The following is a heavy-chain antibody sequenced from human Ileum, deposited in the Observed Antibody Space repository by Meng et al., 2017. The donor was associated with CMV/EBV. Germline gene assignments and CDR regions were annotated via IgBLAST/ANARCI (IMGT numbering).Heavy chain of an antibody. J-gene: IGHJ5*02. D-gene: IGHD3-10*01. CDR2: IHPTGTT. CDR3: ARAAARGVPVDL. CDR1: GGSLTSYY. Sequence: QLMESGPRLRTPSATLSLTCTVTGGSLTSYYWTWIRQPAGKGLEWIGRIHPTGTTDDNPSLRSRVSMSLDKSKNQFSLKLTSVTAADTAVYYCARAAARGVPVDLWGQGTLVTVSS. V-gene: IGHV4-4*07.